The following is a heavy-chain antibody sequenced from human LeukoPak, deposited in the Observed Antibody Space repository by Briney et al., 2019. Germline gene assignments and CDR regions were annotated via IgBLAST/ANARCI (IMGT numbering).Heavy chain of an antibody. CDR2: INPKSGGT. CDR1: GYTFTAYY. V-gene: IGHV1-2*02. Sequence: ASVKVSCKAFGYTFTAYYVHWVRQAPGQGLEWMGWINPKSGGTNYAQRFQGRVAMTRDTSISTAYMELSRLRSDDTAVYYCAREPGAMIVGSRVDAFDIWGQGTMVTVSS. J-gene: IGHJ3*02. CDR3: AREPGAMIVGSRVDAFDI. D-gene: IGHD3-22*01.